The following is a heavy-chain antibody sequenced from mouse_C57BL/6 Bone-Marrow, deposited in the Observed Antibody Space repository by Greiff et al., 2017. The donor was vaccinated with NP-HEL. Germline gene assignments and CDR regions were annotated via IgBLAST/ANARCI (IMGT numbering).Heavy chain of an antibody. CDR1: GFTFSDYG. D-gene: IGHD1-1*01. Sequence: EVHLVESGGGLVKPGGSLKLSCAASGFTFSDYGMHWVRQAPEKGLEWVAYISSGSSTIYYADTVKGRFTISRDNAKNTLFLQMTSLRSEDTAMYYCARAIYYGSSSFYYAMDYWGQGTSVTVSS. V-gene: IGHV5-17*01. J-gene: IGHJ4*01. CDR3: ARAIYYGSSSFYYAMDY. CDR2: ISSGSSTI.